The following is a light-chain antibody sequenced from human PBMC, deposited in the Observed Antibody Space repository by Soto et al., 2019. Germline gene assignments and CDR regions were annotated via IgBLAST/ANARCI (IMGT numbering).Light chain of an antibody. CDR3: QQYNNWPPIT. V-gene: IGKV3-15*01. Sequence: EIVMTQSPVTLSVSPGERVTLSCRASQSVSKSLAWYQQKPGQAPRLLIYGASARATGVPPRFSGSGSGTEFTLTISSLQSDDLGVYFCQQYNNWPPITFGQGTRLEIK. J-gene: IGKJ5*01. CDR1: QSVSKS. CDR2: GAS.